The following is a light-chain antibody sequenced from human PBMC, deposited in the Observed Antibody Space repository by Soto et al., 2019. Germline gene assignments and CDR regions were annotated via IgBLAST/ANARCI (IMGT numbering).Light chain of an antibody. CDR2: AAS. CDR3: QQANSFRLT. CDR1: QGISSY. Sequence: DTQLTQSPSFLSASVGDRLTITCRASQGISSYLAWYQQKPERAPKLLIYAASTLQSGVPSRFSGSGSGTDFTLTISSLQPEDFATYYCQQANSFRLTFGGGTKVDI. J-gene: IGKJ4*01. V-gene: IGKV1-9*01.